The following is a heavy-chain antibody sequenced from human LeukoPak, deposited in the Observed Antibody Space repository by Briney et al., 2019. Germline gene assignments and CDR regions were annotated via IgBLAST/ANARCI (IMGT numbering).Heavy chain of an antibody. Sequence: PSETLSLTCAVSGYSISSGYYWGWIRQPPGKGLEWIGSICHSGSTYYNPSLKSRVTISVDTSKNQFSLKLSSVTAADTAVYYCARLPYYDFWSGYFWGKGTTVTVSS. CDR1: GYSISSGYY. D-gene: IGHD3-3*01. CDR2: ICHSGST. J-gene: IGHJ6*04. V-gene: IGHV4-38-2*01. CDR3: ARLPYYDFWSGYF.